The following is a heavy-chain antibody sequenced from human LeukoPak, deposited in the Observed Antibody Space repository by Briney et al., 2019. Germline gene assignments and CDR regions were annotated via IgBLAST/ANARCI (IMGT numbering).Heavy chain of an antibody. V-gene: IGHV1-69*13. CDR3: ARESGEYYYDSSGYSS. Sequence: SVKVSCKASGGTFSSYAISWVRQAPGQGLEWMGGIIPIFGTANYAQKFQGRVTITADESTSTAYMELSSLRSEDTAVYYCARESGEYYYDSSGYSSWGQGTLVTVSS. CDR2: IIPIFGTA. D-gene: IGHD3-22*01. J-gene: IGHJ5*02. CDR1: GGTFSSYA.